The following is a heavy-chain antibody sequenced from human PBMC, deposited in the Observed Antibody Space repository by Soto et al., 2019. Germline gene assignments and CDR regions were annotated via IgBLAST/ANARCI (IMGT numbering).Heavy chain of an antibody. CDR3: ARAPSWWYFDL. V-gene: IGHV1-3*05. J-gene: IGHJ2*01. CDR2: INAGNGNT. Sequence: QVQLVQSGAEEKKPGASVKVSCKASGYTFSTYAMHWVRQAPGQRLEWMGWINAGNGNTKYSQKFQGRVTITRDTSASTAYMEMSSLRSEDTAVYYCARAPSWWYFDLWGSGTLVTVSS. CDR1: GYTFSTYA.